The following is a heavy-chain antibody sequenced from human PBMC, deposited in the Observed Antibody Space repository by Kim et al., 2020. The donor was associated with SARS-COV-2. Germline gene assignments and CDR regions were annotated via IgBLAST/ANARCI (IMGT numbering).Heavy chain of an antibody. J-gene: IGHJ4*02. Sequence: GGSLRLSCAASGFTFSSYSMNWVRQAPGKGLEWVSSISSSSSYIYYADSVKGRFTISRDNAKNSLYLQMNSLRAEDTAVYYCASQVVAAATYDYWGQGTLVPVPS. CDR1: GFTFSSYS. CDR3: ASQVVAAATYDY. D-gene: IGHD2-15*01. V-gene: IGHV3-21*01. CDR2: ISSSSSYI.